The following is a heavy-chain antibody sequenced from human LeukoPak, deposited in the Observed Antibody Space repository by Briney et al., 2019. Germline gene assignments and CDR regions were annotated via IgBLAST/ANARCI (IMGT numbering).Heavy chain of an antibody. CDR2: INTNTGNP. V-gene: IGHV7-4-1*02. J-gene: IGHJ4*02. Sequence: ASVKVSCKASGGTFSSYAISWVRQAPGQGLEWMAWINTNTGNPTYAQGFTGRFVFSLDTSVSTAYLQISSLKAEDTAVYYCARDFHGSGSYYISYFDYWGQGTLVTVSS. CDR3: ARDFHGSGSYYISYFDY. CDR1: GGTFSSYA. D-gene: IGHD3-10*01.